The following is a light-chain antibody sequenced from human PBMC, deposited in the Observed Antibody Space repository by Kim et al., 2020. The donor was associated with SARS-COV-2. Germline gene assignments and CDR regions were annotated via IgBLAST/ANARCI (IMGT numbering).Light chain of an antibody. J-gene: IGLJ2*01. CDR1: RSNSGASND. V-gene: IGLV1-40*01. CDR2: GNN. CDR3: QSYDSSLTVI. Sequence: NASPATRSNSGASNDINMAQQLPGTAPKLLISGNNNRPSGVPDRFSGSKSGTSASLAITGLQAEDEADYFCQSYDSSLTVIFGGGTQLTVL.